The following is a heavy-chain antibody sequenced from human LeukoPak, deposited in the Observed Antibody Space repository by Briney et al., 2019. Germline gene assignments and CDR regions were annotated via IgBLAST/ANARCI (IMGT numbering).Heavy chain of an antibody. J-gene: IGHJ4*02. D-gene: IGHD5-18*01. Sequence: PSETLSLTSTVSGGSISSYYWSWIRQPPGKGLEWIGYVYSSGSTNYNPSLKSRVTISVDTSKNQFSLKLSSVTAADTAVYYCARYSYGGYHFDYWGQGTLVTVSS. CDR3: ARYSYGGYHFDY. V-gene: IGHV4-59*01. CDR2: VYSSGST. CDR1: GGSISSYY.